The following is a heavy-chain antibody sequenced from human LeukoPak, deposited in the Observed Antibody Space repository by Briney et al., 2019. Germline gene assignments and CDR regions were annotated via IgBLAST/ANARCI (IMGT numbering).Heavy chain of an antibody. V-gene: IGHV4-61*09. Sequence: SETLSLTCTVSGGSISSGTYYWSWIRQPAGKGLEWIGHIYTSGSTNYNPSLKSRATISVDTSKNQFSLKVNSVTAADTAVYYCAGEYCYAQNWLDPWGQGTLVTVSS. D-gene: IGHD2-15*01. CDR3: AGEYCYAQNWLDP. CDR1: GGSISSGTYY. CDR2: IYTSGST. J-gene: IGHJ5*02.